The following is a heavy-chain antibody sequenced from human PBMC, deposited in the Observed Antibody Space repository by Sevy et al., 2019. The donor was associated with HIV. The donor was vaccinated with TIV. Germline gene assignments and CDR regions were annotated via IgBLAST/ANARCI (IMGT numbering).Heavy chain of an antibody. V-gene: IGHV4-4*02. CDR1: GGSISSSNW. Sequence: ETLSLTCAVSGGSISSSNWWSWVRQPPGKGLEWIGEIYHSGSTNYNPSLKSRVTISVDKSKNQFSLKLSSVTAADTAVYYCARATYSSGWYIDYWGQGTLVTVSS. D-gene: IGHD6-19*01. J-gene: IGHJ4*02. CDR3: ARATYSSGWYIDY. CDR2: IYHSGST.